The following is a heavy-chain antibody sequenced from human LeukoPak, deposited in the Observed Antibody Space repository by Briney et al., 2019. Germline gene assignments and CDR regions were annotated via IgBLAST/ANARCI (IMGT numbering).Heavy chain of an antibody. CDR3: ARDQIFGYSSSWSLYYYYGMDV. CDR1: GFTFSSYS. J-gene: IGHJ6*02. D-gene: IGHD6-13*01. CDR2: ISSSSSYI. V-gene: IGHV3-21*01. Sequence: PGGSLRLSCAASGFTFSSYSMNWVRQAPGKGLEWVSSISSSSSYIYYADSVKGRFTISRDNAKNSLYLQMNSLRAEDTAVYYCARDQIFGYSSSWSLYYYYGMDVWGQGTTVTVSS.